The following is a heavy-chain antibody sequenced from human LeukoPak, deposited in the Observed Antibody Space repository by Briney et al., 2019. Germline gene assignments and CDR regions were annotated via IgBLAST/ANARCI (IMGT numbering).Heavy chain of an antibody. J-gene: IGHJ4*02. CDR3: ARDRAEASGTYFDY. D-gene: IGHD3-10*01. Sequence: GASVKVSCKASGYSFTDYGISWVRQAPGQGLEWMGWISGYNGNTNYAQKVQDRVTMTTDTSTSTAYMELRSLRYDDTVVYYCARDRAEASGTYFDYWGPGTLVTVSS. CDR2: ISGYNGNT. CDR1: GYSFTDYG. V-gene: IGHV1-18*01.